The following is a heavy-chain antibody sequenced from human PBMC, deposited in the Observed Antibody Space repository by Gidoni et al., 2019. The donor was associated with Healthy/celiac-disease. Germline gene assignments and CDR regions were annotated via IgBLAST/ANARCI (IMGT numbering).Heavy chain of an antibody. D-gene: IGHD6-19*01. Sequence: EVQLVESGGGLVQPGGSLRLSCAASGFTFISYWMSWVRQAPGKGLEWVANIKQDGSEKYYVDSVKGRFTISRDNAKNSLYLQMNSLRAEDTAVYYCARVAYSSGWYNWFDPWGQGTLVTVSS. J-gene: IGHJ5*02. V-gene: IGHV3-7*01. CDR2: IKQDGSEK. CDR1: GFTFISYW. CDR3: ARVAYSSGWYNWFDP.